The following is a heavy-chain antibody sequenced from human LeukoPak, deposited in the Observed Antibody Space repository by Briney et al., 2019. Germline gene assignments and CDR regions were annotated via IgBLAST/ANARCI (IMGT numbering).Heavy chain of an antibody. D-gene: IGHD6-19*01. V-gene: IGHV4-59*01. CDR2: IYYSGST. Sequence: SETLSITCTVSGGSISSYYWSWIRQPPGKGLEWIGNIYYSGSTNYNPSLKSRATISVDTSKNQFSLKLSSVTAADTAVYYCARVTPIAVAGTRGGNWFDPWGQGTLVTVSS. CDR1: GGSISSYY. J-gene: IGHJ5*02. CDR3: ARVTPIAVAGTRGGNWFDP.